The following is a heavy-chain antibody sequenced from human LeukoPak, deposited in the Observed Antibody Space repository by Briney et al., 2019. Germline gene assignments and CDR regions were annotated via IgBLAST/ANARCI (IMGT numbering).Heavy chain of an antibody. Sequence: GGCLRLSCAASGFTVSSNYMSWVRQAPGKGLEWVSVIYSGGSTYYAASVKGRFTISRHNSKNTLYLQMNSLRAEDTAVYYCARGRLGALPGFDPWGQGTLVTVSS. CDR2: IYSGGST. J-gene: IGHJ5*02. CDR1: GFTVSSNY. V-gene: IGHV3-53*04. CDR3: ARGRLGALPGFDP. D-gene: IGHD1-26*01.